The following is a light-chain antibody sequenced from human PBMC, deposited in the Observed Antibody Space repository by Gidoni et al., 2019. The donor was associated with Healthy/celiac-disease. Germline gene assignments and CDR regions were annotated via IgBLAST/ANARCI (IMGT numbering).Light chain of an antibody. V-gene: IGKV1-33*01. CDR1: QDISNY. J-gene: IGKJ1*01. CDR3: QRYDNLPCT. CDR2: DAS. Sequence: DIQMTQSPSSLSASVGDRDTITCQASQDISNYLNWYQQKPGKAPKLLIYDASNLETGVPSRFSGSGSGTDFTLTISSLQPEDIATYYCQRYDNLPCTFGQXTKVEIK.